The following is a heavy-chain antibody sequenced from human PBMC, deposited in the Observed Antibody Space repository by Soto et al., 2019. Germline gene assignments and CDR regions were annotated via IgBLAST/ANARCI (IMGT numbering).Heavy chain of an antibody. CDR3: ARDLDGTCKTAYDI. Sequence: SQTLSLTCAISGDSVSTNSAAWNWIRQSPSRGLEWLGRTYYRSKWFNDYAVSVKSRITIKPDTSKNHFSLQLMSVTPEDTAMYYCARDLDGTCKTAYDIWGQGTLVTVSS. CDR2: TYYRSKWFN. J-gene: IGHJ3*02. V-gene: IGHV6-1*01. D-gene: IGHD2-15*01. CDR1: GDSVSTNSAA.